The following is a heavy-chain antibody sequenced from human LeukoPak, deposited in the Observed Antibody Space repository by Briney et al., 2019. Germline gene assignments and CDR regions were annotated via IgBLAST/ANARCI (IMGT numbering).Heavy chain of an antibody. J-gene: IGHJ5*02. CDR2: IYHSGRT. V-gene: IGHV4-38-2*02. CDR1: GYSISSGYY. CDR3: ARDYSNYADWFDP. D-gene: IGHD4-11*01. Sequence: SETLCLTRTVSGYSISSGYYWGWSRQPPGKGLGGIGGIYHSGRTYYNPSLKSRVTISVDTSKNQFSLKLSSVTAADTAVYYCARDYSNYADWFDPWGQGNLVTVSS.